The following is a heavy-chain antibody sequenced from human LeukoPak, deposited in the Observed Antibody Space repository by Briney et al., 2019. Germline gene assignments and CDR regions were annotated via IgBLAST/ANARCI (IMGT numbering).Heavy chain of an antibody. CDR1: GFTFSSYS. CDR3: ARDYTIFGVADAFDI. V-gene: IGHV3-21*01. Sequence: GGSLRLSCAASGFTFSSYSMNWVRQAPGKGLEWVSSISSSSSYIYYADSVKGRFTISRDNAKNSLYLQMNSLRAEDTAVYYCARDYTIFGVADAFDIWGQGQWSPSLQ. J-gene: IGHJ3*02. D-gene: IGHD3-3*01. CDR2: ISSSSSYI.